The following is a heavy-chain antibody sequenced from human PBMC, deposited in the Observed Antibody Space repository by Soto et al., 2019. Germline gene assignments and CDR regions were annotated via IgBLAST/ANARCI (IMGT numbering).Heavy chain of an antibody. J-gene: IGHJ5*02. CDR1: GYIFTSYA. CDR3: ARDREVYCTNGVCNLFDP. Sequence: ASVKVSCTASGYIFTSYAMHWVRQAPGQRLEWMGGINAGNGNTKYSQKVQGRVTITRDTSASTAYMELSSLSSEDTAVYSCARDREVYCTNGVCNLFDPWGQGTLVTVSS. CDR2: INAGNGNT. V-gene: IGHV1-3*01. D-gene: IGHD2-8*01.